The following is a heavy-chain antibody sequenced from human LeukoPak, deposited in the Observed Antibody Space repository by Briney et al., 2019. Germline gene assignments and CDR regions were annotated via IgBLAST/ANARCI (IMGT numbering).Heavy chain of an antibody. CDR3: ARGLGEGYPDS. V-gene: IGHV4-34*01. Sequence: SETLSLTCAVSGGSFSGPYWTWIRQSPGKGLEWIGEINHSGNTKYNPSLKSRVTILVDTSKNQFSLNLTSVTAADTAVYYCARGLGEGYPDSWGQGTLVTVSS. CDR2: INHSGNT. D-gene: IGHD5-24*01. J-gene: IGHJ4*02. CDR1: GGSFSGPY.